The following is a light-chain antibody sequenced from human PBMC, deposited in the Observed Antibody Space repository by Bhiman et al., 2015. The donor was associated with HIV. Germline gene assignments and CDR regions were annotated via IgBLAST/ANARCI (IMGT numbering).Light chain of an antibody. CDR3: GTWDSSLTAVV. Sequence: QSVLTQPPSVSGAPGQRVTISCTGSRSNIGANYRVNWYQQHPQMAPKLLIFSDSERPSGIPDRFSGSKSGTSATLGITGLQTGDEADYSCGTWDSSLTAVVFGGGTKLTVL. V-gene: IGLV1-50*01. J-gene: IGLJ2*01. CDR1: RSNIGANYR. CDR2: SDS.